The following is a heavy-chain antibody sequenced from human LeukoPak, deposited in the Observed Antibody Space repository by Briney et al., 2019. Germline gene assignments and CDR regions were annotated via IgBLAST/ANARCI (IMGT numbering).Heavy chain of an antibody. D-gene: IGHD4-11*01. CDR2: INHSGST. J-gene: IGHJ5*02. Sequence: SETQSLTCALYGRSFSGYYWSWIRQPPGRGLECIGEINHSGSTNYNPSLRSRVTLSVDSSKNQFSLMLSSVTAADTAVYYCARGYYSNWFDPWGQGTLVTVSS. V-gene: IGHV4-34*01. CDR1: GRSFSGYY. CDR3: ARGYYSNWFDP.